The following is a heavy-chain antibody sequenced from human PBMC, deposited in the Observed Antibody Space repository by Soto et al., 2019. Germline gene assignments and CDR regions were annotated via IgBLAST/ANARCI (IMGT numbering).Heavy chain of an antibody. CDR2: IYHSGST. D-gene: IGHD3-3*01. CDR3: ARAWGVVSPIYYYYYGMDV. CDR1: ASSISSSNW. Sequence: PSETLSLTCAVSASSISSSNWWSWVRQHPGKGLEWVGEIYHSGSTNYNPSLKSRVTISVDKAKNQFSLKLSSVTAADTAVYYCARAWGVVSPIYYYYYGMDVWGQGTTVTVSS. V-gene: IGHV4-4*02. J-gene: IGHJ6*01.